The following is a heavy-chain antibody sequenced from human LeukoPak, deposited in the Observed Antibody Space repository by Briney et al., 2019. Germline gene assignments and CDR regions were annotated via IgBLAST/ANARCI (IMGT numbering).Heavy chain of an antibody. V-gene: IGHV4-39*07. CDR1: GGSISSSSYY. J-gene: IGHJ4*02. CDR3: ARLDYYGSGRDY. Sequence: SETLSLTCTVSGGSISSSSYYWGWIRQPPGKGLEWIGSIYYSGSTYYNPSLKSRVTISVDTSKNQFSLKLSSVTAADTAVYYCARLDYYGSGRDYWGQGTLVTVSS. CDR2: IYYSGST. D-gene: IGHD3-10*01.